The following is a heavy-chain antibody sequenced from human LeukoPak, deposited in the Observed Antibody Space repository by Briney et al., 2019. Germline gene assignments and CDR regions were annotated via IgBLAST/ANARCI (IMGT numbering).Heavy chain of an antibody. V-gene: IGHV4-39*01. CDR3: ASQLSGYMDV. Sequence: SETLSFTCTVSGGSISSSSYYWGWIRQPPGKGLEWIGSIYYSGSTYYNPSLKSRVTIPVDTSKNQFSLKLSSVTAADTAVYYCASQLSGYMDVWGKGTTVTISS. D-gene: IGHD3-10*01. J-gene: IGHJ6*03. CDR2: IYYSGST. CDR1: GGSISSSSYY.